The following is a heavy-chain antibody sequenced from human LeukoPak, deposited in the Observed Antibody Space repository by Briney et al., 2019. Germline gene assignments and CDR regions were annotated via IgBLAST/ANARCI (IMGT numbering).Heavy chain of an antibody. CDR3: AKAHHYYYDSSGYPH. CDR1: GFTFSTYN. D-gene: IGHD3-22*01. CDR2: ISSSSSYI. Sequence: GGSLRLSCAASGFTFSTYNMNWVRQAPGKGLEWVSSISSSSSYIYYADSVKGRFTISRDNAKNSLYLQMNSLRAEDTALYYCAKAHHYYYDSSGYPHWGQGTLVTVSS. V-gene: IGHV3-21*04. J-gene: IGHJ4*02.